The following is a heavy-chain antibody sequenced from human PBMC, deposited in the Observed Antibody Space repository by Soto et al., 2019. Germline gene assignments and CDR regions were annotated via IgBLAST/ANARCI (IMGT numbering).Heavy chain of an antibody. J-gene: IGHJ3*02. Sequence: PSETLSLTCAGSGGSISSSNWWSWVRQPPGKGLEWIGEIYHSGSTNYNPSLKSRVTISVDKSKNQFSLKLSSVTAADTAVYYCARIEAWEQWLEDVDTFDIWGQGTMVTVSS. D-gene: IGHD6-19*01. V-gene: IGHV4-4*02. CDR1: GGSISSSNW. CDR2: IYHSGST. CDR3: ARIEAWEQWLEDVDTFDI.